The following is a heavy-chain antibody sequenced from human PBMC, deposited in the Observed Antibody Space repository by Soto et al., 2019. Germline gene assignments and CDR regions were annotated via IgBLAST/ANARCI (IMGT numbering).Heavy chain of an antibody. CDR2: IYYSGST. V-gene: IGHV4-30-4*01. D-gene: IGHD3-3*01. CDR1: GGSISSGDYY. Sequence: SETLSLTCTVSGGSISSGDYYWSWIRQPPGKGLEWIGYIYYSGSTYYNPSLKSRVTISVDTSKNQFSLKLSSVTAADTAVYYCARGGFHYDFWSGYSYYYGMDVWGQGTTVTVSS. CDR3: ARGGFHYDFWSGYSYYYGMDV. J-gene: IGHJ6*02.